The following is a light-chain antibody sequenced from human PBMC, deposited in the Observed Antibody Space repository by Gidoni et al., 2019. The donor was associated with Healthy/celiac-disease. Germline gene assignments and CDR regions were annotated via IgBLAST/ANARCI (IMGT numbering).Light chain of an antibody. CDR2: WAA. V-gene: IGKV4-1*01. Sequence: DIVMTPSPDSLAVSLGERATINCKSRQSVLYSSNNKNYLAWYQQKPGQPPKLLIYWAATRESGVPDRFSGSGSGTDFTLTISSLQAEDVAVYYCQQYYSTPRTFGQWTKLEIK. CDR3: QQYYSTPRT. CDR1: QSVLYSSNNKNY. J-gene: IGKJ2*01.